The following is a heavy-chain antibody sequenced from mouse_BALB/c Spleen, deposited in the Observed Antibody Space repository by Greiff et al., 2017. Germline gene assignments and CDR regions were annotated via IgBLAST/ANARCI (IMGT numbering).Heavy chain of an antibody. D-gene: IGHD3-1*01. J-gene: IGHJ2*01. CDR3: ARVSSGYYFDY. CDR1: GYNFTSYW. V-gene: IGHV1-55*01. Sequence: VQLQQPGAELVKPGTSVKLSCKASGYNFTSYWINWVKLRPGQGLEWIGDIYPGSGSTNYNEKFKSKATLTVDTSSSTAYMQLSSLASEDSALYYCARVSSGYYFDYWGQGTTLTVSS. CDR2: IYPGSGST.